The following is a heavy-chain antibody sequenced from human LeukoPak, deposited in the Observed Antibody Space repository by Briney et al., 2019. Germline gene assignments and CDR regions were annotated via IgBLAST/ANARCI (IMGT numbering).Heavy chain of an antibody. CDR3: ARGLRATYCSGGSCYSAVHWFDP. CDR1: GFTFSSYE. Sequence: QPGGSLRLSCAASGFTFSSYEMNWVRQAPGKGLEWVSYISSSGSTIYYADSVKGRVTISRDNAKNSLYLQMNSLRAEDTAVYYCARGLRATYCSGGSCYSAVHWFDPWGQGTLVTVSS. CDR2: ISSSGSTI. D-gene: IGHD2-15*01. V-gene: IGHV3-48*03. J-gene: IGHJ5*02.